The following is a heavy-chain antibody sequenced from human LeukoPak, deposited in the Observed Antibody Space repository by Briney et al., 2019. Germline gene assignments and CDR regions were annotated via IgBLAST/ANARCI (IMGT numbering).Heavy chain of an antibody. D-gene: IGHD6-6*01. CDR1: GYTFTRYD. CDR2: MNPNSGNT. J-gene: IGHJ4*02. V-gene: IGHV1-8*01. Sequence: ASVKVSCTASGYTFTRYDINWVRQATGQGLEWMGWMNPNSGNTGYAQKFQGRVTMTRNTSISTAYMELSSLRSEDTAVYYCARRVISSSSGMGFDYWGQGTLVTVSS. CDR3: ARRVISSSSGMGFDY.